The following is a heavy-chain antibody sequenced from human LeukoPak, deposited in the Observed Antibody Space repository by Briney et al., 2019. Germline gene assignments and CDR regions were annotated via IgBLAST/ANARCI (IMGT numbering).Heavy chain of an antibody. CDR2: IQNDEIDK. CDR3: AKNRGAGSHFYYHMNV. D-gene: IGHD1-26*01. J-gene: IGHJ6*03. Sequence: GGSLRLSCAASGFTFTTYGMHWVRQAPGKGLEWVAFIQNDEIDKFYADSVKGRFTISRDNSKNMVYLQVNSLRADDTAVYYCAKNRGAGSHFYYHMNVWGKGTTVTVSS. V-gene: IGHV3-30*02. CDR1: GFTFTTYG.